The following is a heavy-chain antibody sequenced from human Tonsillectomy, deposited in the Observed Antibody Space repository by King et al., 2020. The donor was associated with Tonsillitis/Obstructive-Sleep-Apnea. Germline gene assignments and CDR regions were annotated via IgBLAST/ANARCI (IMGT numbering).Heavy chain of an antibody. CDR3: ARHGEWEVPLGDGGFDI. D-gene: IGHD1-26*01. CDR2: IYYSGST. V-gene: IGHV4-39*01. CDR1: GGSISSSSYY. Sequence: HLQLQESGPGLVKPSETLSLTCTVSGGSISSSSYYWGWIRQPPGKGLEWIGSIYYSGSTYYNPSLKSRVTISVDTSKNQFSLKLSSVTAADTAVYYCARHGEWEVPLGDGGFDIWGQGTMVTVSS. J-gene: IGHJ3*02.